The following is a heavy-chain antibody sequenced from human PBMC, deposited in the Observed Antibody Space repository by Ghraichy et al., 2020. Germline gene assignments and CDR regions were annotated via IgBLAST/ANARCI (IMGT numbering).Heavy chain of an antibody. D-gene: IGHD4-17*01. Sequence: GGSLRLSCAASGFTFSSYSMNWVRQAPGKGLEWVSSISSSSSYIYYADSVKGRFTISRDNAKNSLYLQMNSLRAEDTAVYYCARVPYGDYGAFDIWGQGTMVTVSS. CDR2: ISSSSSYI. CDR3: ARVPYGDYGAFDI. CDR1: GFTFSSYS. J-gene: IGHJ3*02. V-gene: IGHV3-21*01.